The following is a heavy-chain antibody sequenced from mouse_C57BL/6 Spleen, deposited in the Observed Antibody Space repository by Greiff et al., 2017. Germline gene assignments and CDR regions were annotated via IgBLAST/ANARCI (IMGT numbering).Heavy chain of an antibody. V-gene: IGHV1-82*01. CDR3: ARSQLKLRNGYAMDY. CDR1: GYAFSSSW. Sequence: QVQLQQSGPELVKPGASVKISCKASGYAFSSSWMNWVKQRPGKGLEWIGRIYPGDGDTNYNGKFKGKATLPADKSSSTAYMQLSSLTSQDSAVYYCARSQLKLRNGYAMDYWGQGTSVTVSS. J-gene: IGHJ4*01. D-gene: IGHD3-2*02. CDR2: IYPGDGDT.